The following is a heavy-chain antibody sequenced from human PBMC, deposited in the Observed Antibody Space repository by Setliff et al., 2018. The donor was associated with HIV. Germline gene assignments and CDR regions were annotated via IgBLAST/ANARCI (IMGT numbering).Heavy chain of an antibody. Sequence: PGGSLRLSCEASGFTFSDYYMSWIRQAPGKGLEWVSYISSRGSTIYYADSVKGRFTISRDNAKNSLYLQMNTLRAEDTAVYFCARSPYGDYGLDYWGQGTLVTVSS. CDR2: ISSRGSTI. CDR3: ARSPYGDYGLDY. J-gene: IGHJ4*02. D-gene: IGHD4-17*01. CDR1: GFTFSDYY. V-gene: IGHV3-11*04.